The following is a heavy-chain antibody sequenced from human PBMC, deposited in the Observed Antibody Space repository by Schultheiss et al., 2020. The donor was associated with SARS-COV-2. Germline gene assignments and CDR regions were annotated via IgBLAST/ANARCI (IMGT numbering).Heavy chain of an antibody. CDR2: ITSDGSST. J-gene: IGHJ4*02. CDR3: ARDLVGADDY. V-gene: IGHV3-74*01. Sequence: GESLKISCVASGFTFSNYWMQWVRQAPGKGLVWVSHITSDGSSTTYADAVKGRFTIFRDNAKNTLYLQMNSLRVEDTALYYCARDLVGADDYWGQGTLVTVSS. CDR1: GFTFSNYW. D-gene: IGHD1-26*01.